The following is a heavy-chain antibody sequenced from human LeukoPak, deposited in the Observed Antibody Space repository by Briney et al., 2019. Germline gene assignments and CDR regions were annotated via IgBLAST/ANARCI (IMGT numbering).Heavy chain of an antibody. CDR3: ARDMGIAAAGTCGY. D-gene: IGHD6-13*01. Sequence: APVKVSCKASGGTFSSYAISWVRQAPGQGLEWMGRIIPILGIANYAQKLQGRVTMTTDTSTSTAYMELRSLRSDDTAVYYCARDMGIAAAGTCGYWGQGTLVAVSS. V-gene: IGHV1-69*04. CDR2: IIPILGIA. J-gene: IGHJ4*02. CDR1: GGTFSSYA.